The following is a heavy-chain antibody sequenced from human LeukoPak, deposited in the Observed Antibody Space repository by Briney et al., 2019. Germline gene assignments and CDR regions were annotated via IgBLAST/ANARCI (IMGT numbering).Heavy chain of an antibody. D-gene: IGHD3-10*01. V-gene: IGHV3-15*01. CDR2: IKSKTDGGTT. CDR1: GFTFSNAW. Sequence: PGGSLRLSCAASGFTFSNAWMSWVRQAPGKGLEWVGRIKSKTDGGTTDYAAPVKGRFTISRDDSKNTLYLQMNSLRAEDTAVYYCAREGELWFGELLEDYWGQGTLVTVSS. CDR3: AREGELWFGELLEDY. J-gene: IGHJ4*02.